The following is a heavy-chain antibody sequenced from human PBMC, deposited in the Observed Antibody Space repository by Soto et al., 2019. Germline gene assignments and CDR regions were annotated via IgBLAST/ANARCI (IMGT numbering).Heavy chain of an antibody. CDR2: IWFDGSRQ. CDR1: GFTFRASG. Sequence: ESGGGVVQPGTSLRLSCVAYGFTFRASGMHWVRQTPGKGLEWVAIIWFDGSRQYYADSVKGRFTISRDNPGSTLFLQMNDLRIEDTAMYYCARDLNTGYVGDYWGQGALVVVSS. CDR3: ARDLNTGYVGDY. J-gene: IGHJ4*02. V-gene: IGHV3-33*01. D-gene: IGHD5-12*01.